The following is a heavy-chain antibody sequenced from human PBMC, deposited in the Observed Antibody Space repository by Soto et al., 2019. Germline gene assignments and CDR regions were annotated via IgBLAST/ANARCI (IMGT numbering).Heavy chain of an antibody. Sequence: QLRLVQSGGGVVQPGRSLRLSCTTSGFTFSSYSLHWVRQAPGKGLGWVALISYDGSNQYYADSVKGRFTVSRDDSKSTLFLQMTSLTAEDTAVYYCARAFSSTWLVARYWGQGTLVTVSP. V-gene: IGHV3-30-3*01. D-gene: IGHD6-13*01. CDR2: ISYDGSNQ. CDR3: ARAFSSTWLVARY. J-gene: IGHJ4*02. CDR1: GFTFSSYS.